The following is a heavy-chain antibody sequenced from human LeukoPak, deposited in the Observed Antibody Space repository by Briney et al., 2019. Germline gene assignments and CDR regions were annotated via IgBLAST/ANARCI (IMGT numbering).Heavy chain of an antibody. CDR1: GGTFSSYA. Sequence: ASVKVSCKASGGTFSSYAISWVRQAPGKGLEWMGGFDPEDGETIYAQKFQGRVTMTEDTSTDTAYMELSSLRSEDTAVYYCATKLGYYYDSSGYFDYWGQGTLVTVSS. D-gene: IGHD3-22*01. CDR2: FDPEDGET. V-gene: IGHV1-24*01. J-gene: IGHJ4*02. CDR3: ATKLGYYYDSSGYFDY.